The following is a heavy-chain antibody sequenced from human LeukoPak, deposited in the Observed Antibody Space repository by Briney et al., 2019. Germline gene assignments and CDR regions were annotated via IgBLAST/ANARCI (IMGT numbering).Heavy chain of an antibody. CDR2: INPSGGST. Sequence: ASVKVTCKASGYTFASYYMHWVRQASGQGLEWMGIINPSGGSTSYAQKFQGRVTMTRDTSTSTVYMELSSLRSEDTAVYYCARDRTLRWLTGLGAFDIWGQGTMVTVSS. J-gene: IGHJ3*02. V-gene: IGHV1-46*01. D-gene: IGHD4-17*01. CDR3: ARDRTLRWLTGLGAFDI. CDR1: GYTFASYY.